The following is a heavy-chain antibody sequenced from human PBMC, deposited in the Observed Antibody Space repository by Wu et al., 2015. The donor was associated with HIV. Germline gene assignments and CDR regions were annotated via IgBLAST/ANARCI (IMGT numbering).Heavy chain of an antibody. Sequence: QVQLVQSGAEVKKPGSSVKVSCKASGGTFSSYAISWVRQAPGQGLEWMGRIIPIFGTANYAQKFQGRVTITADESTSTAYMELSSLRSEDTAVYYCAREREEAAGPGGWFDPWGQGTLVTVSS. D-gene: IGHD6-13*01. CDR2: IIPIFGTA. CDR3: AREREEAAGPGGWFDP. CDR1: GGTFSSYA. J-gene: IGHJ5*02. V-gene: IGHV1-69*13.